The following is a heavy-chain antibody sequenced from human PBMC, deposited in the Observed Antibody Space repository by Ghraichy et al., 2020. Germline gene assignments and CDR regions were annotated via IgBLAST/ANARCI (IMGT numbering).Heavy chain of an antibody. CDR3: ANGNNWTPYNWFDP. D-gene: IGHD1-20*01. CDR1: GGSFTGYY. Sequence: SETLSLTCAVYGGSFTGYYWSWIRQPPGKGLEWIGEINHSESTNYNPSLKSRVTISIDTSKNQFSLKVSSVTAADTAVYYCANGNNWTPYNWFDPWGQGTLVTVSS. V-gene: IGHV4-34*01. CDR2: INHSEST. J-gene: IGHJ5*02.